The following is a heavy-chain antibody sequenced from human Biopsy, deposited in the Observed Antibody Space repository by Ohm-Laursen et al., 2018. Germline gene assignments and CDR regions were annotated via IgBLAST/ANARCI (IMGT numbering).Heavy chain of an antibody. V-gene: IGHV1-8*01. J-gene: IGHJ4*02. CDR2: MIPSSGKT. CDR1: GYSFSTYD. Sequence: GASVKVSCKASGYSFSTYDVNWVRQARGQGLEWMGWMIPSSGKTGYAQRFQGRVTLTMNTSISTAYMELSGLKTEDTAVYYCARMFARPGPCSGGTCYPGDDYWGQGTLVTVSS. D-gene: IGHD2-15*01. CDR3: ARMFARPGPCSGGTCYPGDDY.